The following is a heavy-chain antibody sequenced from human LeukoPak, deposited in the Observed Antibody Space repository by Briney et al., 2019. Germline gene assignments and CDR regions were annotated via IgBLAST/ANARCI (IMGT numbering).Heavy chain of an antibody. V-gene: IGHV3-48*03. Sequence: GGSRTLSCAAAGYSVSEYEMNWVRQAPGKVPEWVADISSSGSTVDYADVVKGRFTISRDNAKKSGYLQMHSLRVEDTAVYYCARTLHDYGGPIHGWGQGTLVTVSS. CDR1: GYSVSEYE. J-gene: IGHJ4*02. D-gene: IGHD4-23*01. CDR3: ARTLHDYGGPIHG. CDR2: ISSSGSTV.